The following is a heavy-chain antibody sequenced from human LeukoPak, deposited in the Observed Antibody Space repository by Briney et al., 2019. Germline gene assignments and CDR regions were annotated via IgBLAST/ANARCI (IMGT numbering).Heavy chain of an antibody. J-gene: IGHJ3*01. V-gene: IGHV1-69*06. CDR1: GGTFITYG. CDR2: IIPILGSA. D-gene: IGHD3-22*01. Sequence: ASVKVSRKSSGGTFITYGISWVRQAPGQRLEWMGGIIPILGSANYALKFQGRVTITADTSTNTVYMDLSSLRSQDTAMYYCARDFDSSGNYYVGGSFDLWGQGTMVTVSS. CDR3: ARDFDSSGNYYVGGSFDL.